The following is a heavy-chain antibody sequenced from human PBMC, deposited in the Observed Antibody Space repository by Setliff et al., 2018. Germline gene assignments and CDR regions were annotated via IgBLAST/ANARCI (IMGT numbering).Heavy chain of an antibody. J-gene: IGHJ4*02. D-gene: IGHD3-22*01. CDR3: ARYRNYFDSSGQTQYYFDY. CDR1: GDSINPYY. Sequence: SETLSLTCSVSGDSINPYYWTWIRQPPGKGLEWIGFTYYSGATTYNPSLKSRVTISVDTSKNQFSLNLNSVTAADTAVYYCARYRNYFDSSGQTQYYFDYWGRGTLVTVSS. V-gene: IGHV4-59*01. CDR2: TYYSGAT.